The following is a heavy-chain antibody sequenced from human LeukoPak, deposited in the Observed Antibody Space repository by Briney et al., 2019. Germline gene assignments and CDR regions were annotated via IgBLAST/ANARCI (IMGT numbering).Heavy chain of an antibody. CDR1: GFIFSNYG. D-gene: IGHD3/OR15-3a*01. J-gene: IGHJ4*02. CDR3: ARVHLDGLYCFDY. CDR2: IRYDGSNK. V-gene: IGHV3-30*02. Sequence: GGSLRLSCAASGFIFSNYGMHWVRQAPGKGLEWVAFIRYDGSNKYYADSVKGRFTTSRDSSKNTLFLQMNSLRAEDTAVYYCARVHLDGLYCFDYWGQGTLVTVSS.